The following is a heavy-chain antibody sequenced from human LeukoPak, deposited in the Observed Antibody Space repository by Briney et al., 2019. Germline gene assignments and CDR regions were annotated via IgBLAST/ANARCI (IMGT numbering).Heavy chain of an antibody. Sequence: QPSETLSLTCSVSGGSISLSYYYWGWIRQPPGKALEWIGSVYYSGTTSYNASLKSRVTISVDMSKNHFSLRLSSVTAADTAMYYCARGTLYSGWSYYFDYWGQGSQVTVSS. D-gene: IGHD6-19*01. J-gene: IGHJ4*02. CDR2: VYYSGTT. CDR1: GGSISLSYYY. CDR3: ARGTLYSGWSYYFDY. V-gene: IGHV4-39*07.